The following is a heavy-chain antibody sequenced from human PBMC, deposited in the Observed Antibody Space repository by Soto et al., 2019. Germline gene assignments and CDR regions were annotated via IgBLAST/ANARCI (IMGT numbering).Heavy chain of an antibody. CDR2: ISAHIGDT. CDR3: ARGRVVVSAALTTYEP. J-gene: IGHJ5*02. Sequence: ASVKVSCKASGYTFTSYGVSWLRQAPGQGLEWMGWISAHIGDTKYAPKFQGRVTMTTDTSTSTVYMEVRSLRSDDTAVYYCARGRVVVSAALTTYEPWGQGTLVTVSS. V-gene: IGHV1-18*04. CDR1: GYTFTSYG. D-gene: IGHD2-2*01.